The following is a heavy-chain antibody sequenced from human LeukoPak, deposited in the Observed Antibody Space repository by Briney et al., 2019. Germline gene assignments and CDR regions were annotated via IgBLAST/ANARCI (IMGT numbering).Heavy chain of an antibody. J-gene: IGHJ4*02. CDR3: ARSRSGGGDY. CDR2: IFYSGST. D-gene: IGHD6-6*01. CDR1: GGSISSYY. Sequence: SETLSLTCTVSGGSISSYYWSWIRQPPGKGLEWIGYIFYSGSTNYNPSLESRVTMSVDTSKNQFSLKLSSVTAADTAVYYCARSRSGGGDYWGQGTLVTVSS. V-gene: IGHV4-59*08.